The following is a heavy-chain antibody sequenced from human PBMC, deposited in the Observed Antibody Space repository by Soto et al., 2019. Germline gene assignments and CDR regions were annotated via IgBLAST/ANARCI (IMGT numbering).Heavy chain of an antibody. CDR3: AKWYCTNGVCYYYYYYYMDV. CDR2: ISGSGGST. CDR1: GFTFSSYA. D-gene: IGHD2-8*01. J-gene: IGHJ6*03. Sequence: GGSLRLSCAASGFTFSSYAMSWVRQAPGKGLEWVSAISGSGGSTYYADSVKGRFTISRDNSKNTLYLQMNSLRAEDTAVYYCAKWYCTNGVCYYYYYYYMDVWGKGTTVTVSS. V-gene: IGHV3-23*01.